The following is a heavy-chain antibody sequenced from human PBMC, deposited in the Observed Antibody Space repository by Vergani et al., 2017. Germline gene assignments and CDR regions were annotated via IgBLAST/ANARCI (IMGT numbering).Heavy chain of an antibody. CDR1: GYTFTGYY. CDR3: ARGAVLGYCSGGSCYFDL. V-gene: IGHV1-2*04. J-gene: IGHJ2*01. CDR2: INPNSGGT. Sequence: QVQLVQSGAEVKKPGASVKVSCKASGYTFTGYYMHWVRQAPGQGLEWMGWINPNSGGTNYAQKFQGWVTMTRDTSISTAYMELSRLRSADTAVYYCARGAVLGYCSGGSCYFDLWGRGTLVTVSS. D-gene: IGHD2-15*01.